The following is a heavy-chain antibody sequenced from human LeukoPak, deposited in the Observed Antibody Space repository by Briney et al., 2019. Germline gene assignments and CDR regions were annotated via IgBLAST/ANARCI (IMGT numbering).Heavy chain of an antibody. CDR1: GFTFSSYA. CDR2: ISGSGGST. D-gene: IGHD6-19*01. Sequence: GGSLRLSCAASGFTFSSYAMSWVRQAPGKGLEWASAISGSGGSTYYADSVKGRFTISRDNSKNTLYLQMNSLRAEDTAVYYCAKDRAGLGHFDYWGQGTLVTVSS. J-gene: IGHJ4*02. CDR3: AKDRAGLGHFDY. V-gene: IGHV3-23*01.